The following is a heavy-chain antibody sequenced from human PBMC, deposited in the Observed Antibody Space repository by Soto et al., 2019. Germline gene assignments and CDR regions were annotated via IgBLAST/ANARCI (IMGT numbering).Heavy chain of an antibody. V-gene: IGHV3-23*01. CDR3: AKFGVDCSSTSCYEGEYYYYYGMDV. J-gene: IGHJ6*02. D-gene: IGHD2-2*01. Sequence: GGSLRLSCAASGFTFSSYAMSWVRQAPGKGLEWVSAISGSGGSTYYADSVKGRFTISRDNSKNTLYLQMNSLRAEDTAVYYCAKFGVDCSSTSCYEGEYYYYYGMDVWGQGTTVTVSS. CDR1: GFTFSSYA. CDR2: ISGSGGST.